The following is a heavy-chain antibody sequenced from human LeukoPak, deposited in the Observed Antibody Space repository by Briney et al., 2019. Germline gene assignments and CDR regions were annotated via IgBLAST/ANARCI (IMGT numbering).Heavy chain of an antibody. J-gene: IGHJ3*02. Sequence: GASVKVSCKASGYTFTSYAMHWVCQAPGQRLEWMGWINAGNGNTKYSQEFQGRVTITRDTSASTAYMELSSLRSEDMAVYYCARGGYYDSSGYSPIGAFDIWGQGTMVTVSS. CDR1: GYTFTSYA. CDR3: ARGGYYDSSGYSPIGAFDI. D-gene: IGHD3-22*01. CDR2: INAGNGNT. V-gene: IGHV1-3*03.